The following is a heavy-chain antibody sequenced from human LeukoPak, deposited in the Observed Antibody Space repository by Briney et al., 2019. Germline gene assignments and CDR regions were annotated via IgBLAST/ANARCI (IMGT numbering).Heavy chain of an antibody. J-gene: IGHJ4*02. CDR1: GYTFTGYY. CDR2: INPNSGGT. D-gene: IGHD6-13*01. CDR3: ARPASGIAAAADFDY. Sequence: PSVKVSCKASGYTFTGYYMHWVRQAPGQGLEWMGWINPNSGGTNYAQKFQGRVTMTRDTSISTAYMELSRLRSDDTAVYYCARPASGIAAAADFDYWGQGTLVTVSS. V-gene: IGHV1-2*02.